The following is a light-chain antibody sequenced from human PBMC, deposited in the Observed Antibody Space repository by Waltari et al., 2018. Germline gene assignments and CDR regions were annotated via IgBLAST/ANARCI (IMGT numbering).Light chain of an antibody. V-gene: IGLV2-14*01. CDR1: NNDIGAHNL. CDR3: SSYATSYMVL. Sequence: QSALTQPASVSGSVGQSISNSCTGSNNDIGAHNLVSWYPQYPGQPPKLVIYEVSNRPSGVSNRFSASQSGTTASLTISGLQAEDEAEYFCSSYATSYMVLFGGGTRVTVL. CDR2: EVS. J-gene: IGLJ2*01.